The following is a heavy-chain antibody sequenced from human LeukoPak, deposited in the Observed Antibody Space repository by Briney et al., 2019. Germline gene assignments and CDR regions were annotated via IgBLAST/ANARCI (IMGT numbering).Heavy chain of an antibody. CDR2: MNPNSGAT. CDR1: GYTFTNYD. J-gene: IGHJ3*02. D-gene: IGHD3/OR15-3a*01. Sequence: ASLKVSCKASGYTFTNYDVNCVRQATGQGLEWMGWMNPNSGATGYAQKFQGRVTMTRDTSINTAYMELSSLRSEDTAVYYCASQPGTRAFDMWGQGTMVTVSS. V-gene: IGHV1-8*01. CDR3: ASQPGTRAFDM.